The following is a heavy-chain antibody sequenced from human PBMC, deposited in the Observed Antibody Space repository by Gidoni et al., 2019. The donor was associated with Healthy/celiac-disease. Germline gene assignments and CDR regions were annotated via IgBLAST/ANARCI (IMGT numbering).Heavy chain of an antibody. D-gene: IGHD2-2*01. V-gene: IGHV4-39*01. CDR3: ASLRRGIVVVPADHNWFDP. CDR1: GGSISSSSYY. CDR2: IYYSGST. Sequence: QLQLQESGPGLVKPSETLSLTCTVPGGSISSSSYYWGWSRQPPGKGLEWLGSIYYSGSTYYNPSLKSRVTISGDTSKNQFSLKLSSVTAADTAVYYCASLRRGIVVVPADHNWFDPWGQGTLVTVSS. J-gene: IGHJ5*02.